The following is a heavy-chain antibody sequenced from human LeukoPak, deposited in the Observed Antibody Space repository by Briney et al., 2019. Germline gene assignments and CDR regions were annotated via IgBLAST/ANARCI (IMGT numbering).Heavy chain of an antibody. Sequence: GGSLRLSCVVSGFTFIGYAMSWVRQAPGKGLEWVSTISGSGDSTYYTDSVKGRFTISRDYSKNNIYLQMNSLRAEDTAVYYCAKVFPNYLTGTQGYYFDYWGQGTLVTVSS. CDR2: ISGSGDST. V-gene: IGHV3-23*01. J-gene: IGHJ4*02. D-gene: IGHD1-20*01. CDR1: GFTFIGYA. CDR3: AKVFPNYLTGTQGYYFDY.